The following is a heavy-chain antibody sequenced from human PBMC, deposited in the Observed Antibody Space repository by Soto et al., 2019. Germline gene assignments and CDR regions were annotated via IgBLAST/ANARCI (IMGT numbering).Heavy chain of an antibody. Sequence: SETLSLTCTVSGDSISSYYWSWIRQPPGKGLEWIGYIYYSGSTKYNPSLKSRVTISVDTSKNHFSLNLSSVTAADTAVYSCASLFRGERGYYFDYWGQGTLVTVSS. CDR3: ASLFRGERGYYFDY. CDR2: IYYSGST. J-gene: IGHJ4*02. D-gene: IGHD3-10*01. CDR1: GDSISSYY. V-gene: IGHV4-59*08.